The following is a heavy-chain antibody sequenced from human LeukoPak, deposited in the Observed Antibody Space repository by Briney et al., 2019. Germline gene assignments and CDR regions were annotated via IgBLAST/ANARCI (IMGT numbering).Heavy chain of an antibody. CDR1: GHTFKGYY. D-gene: IGHD6-13*01. J-gene: IGHJ4*02. V-gene: IGHV1-2*02. CDR3: ARRSSSSWYDY. Sequence: ASVRVSCKASGHTFKGYYMHWVRQAPGQGLEWMGWINPNSDGTNYAQKFQGRVSMTRDTSINTVYMELSSLRSDDTAVYYCARRSSSSWYDYWGQGTLVTVSS. CDR2: INPNSDGT.